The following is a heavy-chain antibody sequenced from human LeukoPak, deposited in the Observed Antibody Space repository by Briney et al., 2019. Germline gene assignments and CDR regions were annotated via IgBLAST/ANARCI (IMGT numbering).Heavy chain of an antibody. D-gene: IGHD3-9*01. CDR1: GGSISSYY. Sequence: SETLSPTCTVSGGSISSYYWSWIRQPPGQGLEWIGYIYDSGSTNYNASLKSRVTISVDTSKSPFSLKLGSATAADTAVYYCARFDPTVYYDILTGYSSDAFDIWGQGTMVTVSS. CDR2: IYDSGST. J-gene: IGHJ3*02. V-gene: IGHV4-59*01. CDR3: ARFDPTVYYDILTGYSSDAFDI.